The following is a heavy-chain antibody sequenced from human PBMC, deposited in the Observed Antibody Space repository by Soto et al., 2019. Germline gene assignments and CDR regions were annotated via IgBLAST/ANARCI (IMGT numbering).Heavy chain of an antibody. V-gene: IGHV3-73*02. CDR1: GFTFSGSA. CDR3: AREIYDFWSDQPKGLDY. D-gene: IGHD3-3*01. CDR2: IRSKVNSHAT. Sequence: EVQLVESGGGLVQPGGSLKLSCAASGFTFSGSAMHWVRQASGKGLEWVGRIRSKVNSHATAYAVSVKGRFTISRDDSRNTAYLQMNSLKTEDTAVYYCAREIYDFWSDQPKGLDYWGQGTVVTVSS. J-gene: IGHJ4*02.